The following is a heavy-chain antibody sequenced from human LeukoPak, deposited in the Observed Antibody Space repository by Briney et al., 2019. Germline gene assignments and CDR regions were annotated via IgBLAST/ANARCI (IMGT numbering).Heavy chain of an antibody. J-gene: IGHJ5*02. Sequence: SETLSLTCSVSGGSISSGDYYWSWIRQSPEKGLEWIGFIYYSGSVFYNPSLKSRLAISVDSSVNQFSLTLTSVTAADTAVYYCARGGRFCAAGSCCPNWFAPWGQGTLVTVSS. CDR1: GGSISSGDYY. D-gene: IGHD2-15*01. CDR2: IYYSGSV. CDR3: ARGGRFCAAGSCCPNWFAP. V-gene: IGHV4-30-4*01.